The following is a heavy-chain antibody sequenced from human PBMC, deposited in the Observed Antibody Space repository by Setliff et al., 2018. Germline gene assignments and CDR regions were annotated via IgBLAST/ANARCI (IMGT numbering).Heavy chain of an antibody. CDR2: IHTSGT. J-gene: IGHJ4*02. Sequence: SETLSLTCSVSGGSISSYYWSWIRQPPGKGLEWIGNIHTSGTNYNPSLKSRVTISIDTSKNQFSLKVNSVTAADTAMYYCGRGRFYYDDNDFSWGQGTLVTVSS. CDR1: GGSISSYY. D-gene: IGHD3-22*01. CDR3: GRGRFYYDDNDFS. V-gene: IGHV4-4*08.